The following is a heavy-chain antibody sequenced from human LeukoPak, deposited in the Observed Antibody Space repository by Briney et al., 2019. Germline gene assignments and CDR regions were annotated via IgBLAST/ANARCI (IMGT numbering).Heavy chain of an antibody. Sequence: GGSLRLSCAVSGFTFSSYAMSWVRQAPGKGLEWVSAISGSGGSTYYADSVKGRFTISRDNSKNTLYLQMNSLRAEDTAVYYCARTTYGDYVDYWGQGTLVTVSS. V-gene: IGHV3-23*01. J-gene: IGHJ4*02. D-gene: IGHD4-17*01. CDR2: ISGSGGST. CDR3: ARTTYGDYVDY. CDR1: GFTFSSYA.